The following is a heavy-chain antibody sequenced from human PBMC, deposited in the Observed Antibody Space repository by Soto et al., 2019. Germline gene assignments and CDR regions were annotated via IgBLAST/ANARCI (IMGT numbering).Heavy chain of an antibody. CDR3: ARGWIMSRGPEF. D-gene: IGHD2-2*03. V-gene: IGHV3-33*01. J-gene: IGHJ4*02. CDR1: GFTFSSYG. Sequence: QVQLVESGGGVVQPGRSLRLSCVASGFTFSSYGMHWVRQAPGKGLEWVALIWYDEGTEYYADSVKGRFTISRDNSKNTLYLQMNSLRVEDTAVYYCARGWIMSRGPEFWGLGTLVTVSS. CDR2: IWYDEGTE.